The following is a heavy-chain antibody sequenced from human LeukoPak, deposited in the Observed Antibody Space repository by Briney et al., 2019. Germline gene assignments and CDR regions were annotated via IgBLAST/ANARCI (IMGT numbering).Heavy chain of an antibody. Sequence: SETLSLTCTVSGYSISSGYYWGWIRQPPGKGLEWIGSIYHSGSTYYNPSLKSRVTISVDTSKNQFSLKLSSVTAADTAVYYCVIVVVILSGGENWFDPWGQGTLVTVSS. CDR2: IYHSGST. J-gene: IGHJ5*02. CDR1: GYSISSGYY. CDR3: VIVVVILSGGENWFDP. V-gene: IGHV4-38-2*02. D-gene: IGHD3-22*01.